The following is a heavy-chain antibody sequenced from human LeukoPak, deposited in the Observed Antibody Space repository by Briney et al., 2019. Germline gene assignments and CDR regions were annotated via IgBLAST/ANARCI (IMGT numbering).Heavy chain of an antibody. V-gene: IGHV1-2*02. CDR2: INPNSGGT. CDR1: GYTLTGYY. D-gene: IGHD6-13*01. Sequence: ASVKVSCKASGYTLTGYYMHWVRQAPGQGLEWMGWINPNSGGTNYAQKFQGRVTMTRDTSISTAYMELSRLRSDDTAVYYWARADSSSWRFDPWGQGTLVTVSS. CDR3: ARADSSSWRFDP. J-gene: IGHJ5*02.